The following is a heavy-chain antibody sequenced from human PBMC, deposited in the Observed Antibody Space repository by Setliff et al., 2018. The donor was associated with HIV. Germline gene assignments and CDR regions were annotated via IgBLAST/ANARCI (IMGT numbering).Heavy chain of an antibody. CDR2: INYTGDT. D-gene: IGHD4-17*01. CDR1: GGSFPAYY. V-gene: IGHV4-34*01. J-gene: IGHJ5*01. Sequence: LSLTCAVYGGSFPAYYWNWVRQPPGKGLEWIGEINYTGDTTYNPSLKSRVNMFIDTSKKQFSLKVASVTAADTAVYYCVRQHGDYAFGSWGQGTLVTVSS. CDR3: VRQHGDYAFGS.